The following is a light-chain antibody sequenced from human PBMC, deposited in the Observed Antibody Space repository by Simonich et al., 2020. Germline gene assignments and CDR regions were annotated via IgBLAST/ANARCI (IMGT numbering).Light chain of an antibody. CDR3: SSYTSSSNVV. V-gene: IGLV2-14*01. CDR1: SSDVGGYNY. J-gene: IGLJ2*01. CDR2: DVS. Sequence: QSALTQPASVSGSPGQSITISCTGTSSDVGGYNYVSWYQQHPGKAPKLMIYDVSKRPSGVSNRFSGSKSGNTAYLTISGLQAEDEADYYCSSYTSSSNVVFGGGTKLTVL.